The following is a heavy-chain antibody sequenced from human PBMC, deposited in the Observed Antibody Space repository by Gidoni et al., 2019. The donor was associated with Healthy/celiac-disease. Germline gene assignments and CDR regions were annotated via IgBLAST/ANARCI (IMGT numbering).Heavy chain of an antibody. Sequence: QVQLVESGGGVAQPGRSLGLPCAASGFTSSSYAMPWVRQAPGKGLEWVAVISYDGSNKYYADSVKGRFTISRDNSKNTLYLQMNSLGAEDTAVYYCARGVGATTGYFDYWGQGTLVTVSS. CDR3: ARGVGATTGYFDY. V-gene: IGHV3-30-3*01. J-gene: IGHJ4*02. CDR2: ISYDGSNK. CDR1: GFTSSSYA. D-gene: IGHD1-26*01.